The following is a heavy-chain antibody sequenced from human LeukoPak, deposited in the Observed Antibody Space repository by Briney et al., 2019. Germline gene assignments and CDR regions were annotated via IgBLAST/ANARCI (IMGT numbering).Heavy chain of an antibody. CDR3: VRDQGRPGDY. J-gene: IGHJ4*02. D-gene: IGHD2-2*01. V-gene: IGHV3-72*01. CDR1: GFTFSDHF. CDR2: TRNKAHNYTT. Sequence: GGSLTLSCAASGFTFSDHFLDWVRQAPGKGLEWVGRTRNKAHNYTTSYAASVQGRFTISRHASKKLMYLQMNSLKTEDTAVYFCVRDQGRPGDYWGQGTLVTVSS.